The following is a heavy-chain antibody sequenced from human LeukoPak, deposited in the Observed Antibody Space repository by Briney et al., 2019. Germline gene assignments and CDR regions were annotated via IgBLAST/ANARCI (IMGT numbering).Heavy chain of an antibody. CDR1: GYTFTSYD. V-gene: IGHV1-8*01. CDR3: ARGHYYDSSGYFYGDY. J-gene: IGHJ4*02. Sequence: ASVKVSCKASGYTFTSYDINWVRQATGQGLEWMGWMNPNSGNTGYAQKFQGRVTMTRNTSISTAYMELSSLRSEDTAVYYCARGHYYDSSGYFYGDYWGQGTLVTVSS. D-gene: IGHD3-22*01. CDR2: MNPNSGNT.